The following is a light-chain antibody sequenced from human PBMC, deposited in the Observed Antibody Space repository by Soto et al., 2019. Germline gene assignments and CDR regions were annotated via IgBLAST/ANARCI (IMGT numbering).Light chain of an antibody. CDR3: QQYDNVPALT. J-gene: IGKJ4*02. Sequence: DIQMTQSPSSLSASVGDRVTITCQASQDISNYLNWYQQKPGKAPKLLIYDASNLETGVPSRFSGSGSGTDLTVTISSLQPEDIATYYCQQYDNVPALTFGGGTKVEIK. CDR1: QDISNY. CDR2: DAS. V-gene: IGKV1-33*01.